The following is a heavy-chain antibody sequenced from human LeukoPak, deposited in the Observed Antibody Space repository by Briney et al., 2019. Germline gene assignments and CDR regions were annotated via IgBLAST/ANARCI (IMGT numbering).Heavy chain of an antibody. CDR3: ANFPVGGSYYGWFDP. CDR1: VFTFSSYA. J-gene: IGHJ5*02. Sequence: PGGSLRLSCAASVFTFSSYAMSWVRQAPGKGLEWVSAISGSGGSTYYADSVKGRFTIPRDNSKNTLYLQMNSLRAEDTAVYYCANFPVGGSYYGWFDPWGQGTLVTVSS. CDR2: ISGSGGST. D-gene: IGHD1-26*01. V-gene: IGHV3-23*01.